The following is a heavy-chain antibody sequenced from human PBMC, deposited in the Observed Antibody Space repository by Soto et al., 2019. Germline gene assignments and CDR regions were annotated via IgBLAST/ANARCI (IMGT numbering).Heavy chain of an antibody. CDR2: INHSGST. J-gene: IGHJ4*02. CDR1: GGSFSGYY. D-gene: IGHD3-9*01. Sequence: ASETLSLTCAVYGGSFSGYYWSWIRQPPGKGLEWIGEINHSGSTNYNPSLKSRVTISVDTSKNQFSLKLSSVTAADTAVYYCARPLYDILTGYYYWGQGTLVTVSS. CDR3: ARPLYDILTGYYY. V-gene: IGHV4-34*01.